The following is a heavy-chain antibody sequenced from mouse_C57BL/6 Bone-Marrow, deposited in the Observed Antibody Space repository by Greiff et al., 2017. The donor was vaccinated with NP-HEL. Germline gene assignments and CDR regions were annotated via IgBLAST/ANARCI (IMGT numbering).Heavy chain of an antibody. D-gene: IGHD3-2*02. Sequence: VKVVESGPELVKPGASVKISCKASGYAFSSSWMNWVKQRPGKGLEWIGRIYPGDGDTNYNGKFKGKATLTADKSSSTAYMQLSSLTSEDSAVYFCAREDSSGYGDYWGQGTTLTVSS. CDR3: AREDSSGYGDY. V-gene: IGHV1-82*01. CDR1: GYAFSSSW. CDR2: IYPGDGDT. J-gene: IGHJ2*01.